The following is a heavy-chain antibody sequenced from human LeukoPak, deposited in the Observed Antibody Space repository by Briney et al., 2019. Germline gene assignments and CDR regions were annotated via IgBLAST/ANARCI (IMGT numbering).Heavy chain of an antibody. CDR1: GSTFRSYS. CDR3: ATSGFSGYDHPS. D-gene: IGHD5-12*01. J-gene: IGHJ5*02. Sequence: GGSLRLSCAASGSTFRSYSMAWVRLAPGKGPEWVSVIRGGADDTSYADSVKGRFTISRDNSKNTLFLQMDGLRVEVTAVYYCATSGFSGYDHPSWGQGTLVTVSS. V-gene: IGHV3-23*01. CDR2: IRGGADDT.